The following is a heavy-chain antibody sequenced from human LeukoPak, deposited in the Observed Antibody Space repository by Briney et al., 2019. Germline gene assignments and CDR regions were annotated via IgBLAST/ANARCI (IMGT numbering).Heavy chain of an antibody. Sequence: SQTLSLTRTVSGYSLSRSYYWGWTGQPPGKGLEWIGSIFHRGTYYNPSLKSRVTISIYTSKNQFSLKLTSVTAADTAVYYCARESTYGDYAYWGQGTLVTVSS. CDR2: IFHRGT. V-gene: IGHV4-38-2*02. J-gene: IGHJ4*02. D-gene: IGHD4-17*01. CDR1: GYSLSRSYY. CDR3: ARESTYGDYAY.